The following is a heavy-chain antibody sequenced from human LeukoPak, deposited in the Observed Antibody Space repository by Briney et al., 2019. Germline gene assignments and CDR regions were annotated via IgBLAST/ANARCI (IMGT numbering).Heavy chain of an antibody. J-gene: IGHJ6*04. CDR3: VRGSADCSSASCYMDV. V-gene: IGHV4-59*12. Sequence: SETLSLTCSVSGGSIRTYYWSWIRQPPGKGPEWIGYMYYSGSANYNPSLKSRVTISVDTSKNQFSLKLSSVTAADTAVYYCVRGSADCSSASCYMDVWGKGTTVTVSS. CDR2: MYYSGSA. CDR1: GGSIRTYY. D-gene: IGHD2-2*01.